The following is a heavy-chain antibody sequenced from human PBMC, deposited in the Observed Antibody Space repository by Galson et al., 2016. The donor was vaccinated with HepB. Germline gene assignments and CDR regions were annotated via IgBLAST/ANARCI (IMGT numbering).Heavy chain of an antibody. CDR2: VSNKGKT. Sequence: SETLSLTCGVSSGYITNSNYWSWVRQPPGKGLEWIGEVSNKGKTNFNPSLASRLSMSFDMSTNEASLRLNFMTAEDTATYFCTRESGAFVPFGFWGQGAPVTVSS. D-gene: IGHD3-16*01. J-gene: IGHJ4*02. CDR1: SGYITNSNY. CDR3: TRESGAFVPFGF. V-gene: IGHV4-4*02.